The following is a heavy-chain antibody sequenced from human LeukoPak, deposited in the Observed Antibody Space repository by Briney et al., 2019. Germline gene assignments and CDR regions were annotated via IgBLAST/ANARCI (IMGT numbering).Heavy chain of an antibody. Sequence: PSETLSLTCTVSGGSISSSSYYWGWIRQPPGKGLEWIGSIYYSGSTYYNPSLKSRVTISVDTSKNQFSLKLSSVTAADTAVYYCARDGQAMIGPNWFAPWGQGTLVTVSS. CDR3: ARDGQAMIGPNWFAP. CDR2: IYYSGST. D-gene: IGHD3-16*01. J-gene: IGHJ5*02. V-gene: IGHV4-39*07. CDR1: GGSISSSSYY.